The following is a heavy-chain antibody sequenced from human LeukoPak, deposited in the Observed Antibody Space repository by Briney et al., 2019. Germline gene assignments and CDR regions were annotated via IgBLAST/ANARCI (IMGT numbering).Heavy chain of an antibody. CDR3: ARGGIAVAGIYYYMGV. Sequence: GASVKASCKASGYTFTSYGISWVRQAPGQGLEWMGGIIPIFGTANYAQKFQGRVTITADESTSTAYMELSSLRSEDTAVYYCARGGIAVAGIYYYMGVWGKGTTVTVSS. D-gene: IGHD6-19*01. CDR2: IIPIFGTA. V-gene: IGHV1-69*13. J-gene: IGHJ6*03. CDR1: GYTFTSYG.